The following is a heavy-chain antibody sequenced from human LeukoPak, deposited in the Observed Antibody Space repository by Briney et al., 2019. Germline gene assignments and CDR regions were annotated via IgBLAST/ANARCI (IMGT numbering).Heavy chain of an antibody. J-gene: IGHJ4*02. CDR3: ASFYDSSGRDY. V-gene: IGHV3-48*03. CDR2: IGTIGSPI. Sequence: PGGSLRLCCAASGFTFRSFEMNWVCQAPGKGLEWLSYIGTIGSPIYYADSVKGRFTISRDNARNSLCLQMNSLRVEDTAVYYCASFYDSSGRDYWGQGTLVTVSS. D-gene: IGHD3-22*01. CDR1: GFTFRSFE.